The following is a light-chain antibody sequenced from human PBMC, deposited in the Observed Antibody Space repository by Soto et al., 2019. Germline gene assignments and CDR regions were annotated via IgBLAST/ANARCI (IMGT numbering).Light chain of an antibody. CDR3: CSYAGSGTDNYV. CDR1: SSDIGTYNL. J-gene: IGLJ1*01. Sequence: QSALTQPASVSGSPGQSITISCTGTSSDIGTYNLVSWYQHYPGKAPKLMIYEGIKRPSGVSNRFSGSKSGNTAFLTISGLQAEEEADYYCCSYAGSGTDNYVFGSGTKLTVL. V-gene: IGLV2-23*01. CDR2: EGI.